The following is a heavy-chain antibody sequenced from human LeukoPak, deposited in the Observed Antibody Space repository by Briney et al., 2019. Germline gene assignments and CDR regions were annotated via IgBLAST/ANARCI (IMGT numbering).Heavy chain of an antibody. CDR3: AKAPFGSGSYYVNF. Sequence: PGGSLRLSCVASGFSFSTYGMSWVRQAPGKGLEWVSAIRGAGDITDYADSVKGRFTISRDNSKSMLYLQMSSLRAEATAIYYCAKAPFGSGSYYVNFWGQGTLVTVSS. D-gene: IGHD3-10*01. CDR2: IRGAGDIT. CDR1: GFSFSTYG. J-gene: IGHJ4*02. V-gene: IGHV3-23*01.